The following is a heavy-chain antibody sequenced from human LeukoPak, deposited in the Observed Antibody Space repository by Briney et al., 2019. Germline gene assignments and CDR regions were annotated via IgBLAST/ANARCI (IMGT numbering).Heavy chain of an antibody. Sequence: PXKGVEWXAXICCIAATSYYAPSVKRPFTISTDNSNNTLYLQMNSLRAEDTAVYYCAKLPIRLGELSLTIPYWGQGTLVTVSS. CDR2: ICCIAATS. D-gene: IGHD3-16*02. CDR3: AKLPIRLGELSLTIPY. J-gene: IGHJ4*02. V-gene: IGHV3-23*01.